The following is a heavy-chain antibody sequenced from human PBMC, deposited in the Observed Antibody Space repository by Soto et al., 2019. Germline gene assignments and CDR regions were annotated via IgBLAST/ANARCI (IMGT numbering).Heavy chain of an antibody. CDR1: GFTFSSYA. D-gene: IGHD2-15*01. V-gene: IGHV3-30-3*01. CDR3: ARGYCSGGSCYSDWFDP. CDR2: ISYDGSNK. Sequence: GGSLRLSCAASGFTFSSYAMHWVRQAPGKGLEWAAVISYDGSNKYYADSVKGRFTISRDNSKNTLYLQMNSLRAEDTAVYYCARGYCSGGSCYSDWFDPWGQGTLVTVSS. J-gene: IGHJ5*02.